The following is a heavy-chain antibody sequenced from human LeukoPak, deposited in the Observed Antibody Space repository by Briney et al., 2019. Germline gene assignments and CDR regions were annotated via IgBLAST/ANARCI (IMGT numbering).Heavy chain of an antibody. D-gene: IGHD2-21*02. CDR3: ARSKTAFDY. Sequence: GGSLRLSCAASGFTFSSYSMNWVRQAPGKGLEWVSYISSSSSTIYYADSVKGRFTISRDNAKDSLYLQMNSLRAEDTAVYYCARSKTAFDYWGQGTLVTVSS. J-gene: IGHJ4*02. CDR2: ISSSSSTI. V-gene: IGHV3-48*01. CDR1: GFTFSSYS.